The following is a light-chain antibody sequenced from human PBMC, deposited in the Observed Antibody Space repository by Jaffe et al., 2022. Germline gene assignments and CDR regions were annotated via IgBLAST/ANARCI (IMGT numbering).Light chain of an antibody. V-gene: IGKV4-1*01. CDR1: QSLLKTSNNKNY. Sequence: DIVMTQSPDSLAVSLGERATINCKSSQSLLKTSNNKNYLGWYQQKAGQPPSLLIYWASTRESGVPDRFSGSGSGTDFTLTISSLQAEDVAVYYCQQYYSSPLTFGGGTKVEIK. CDR2: WAS. J-gene: IGKJ4*01. CDR3: QQYYSSPLT.